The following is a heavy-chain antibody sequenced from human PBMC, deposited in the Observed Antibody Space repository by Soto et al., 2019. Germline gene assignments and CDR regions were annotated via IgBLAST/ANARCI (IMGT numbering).Heavy chain of an antibody. CDR3: ATIKIVGILTHYMDV. D-gene: IGHD3-3*01. CDR1: GDSLSTSSSYY. CDR2: MYYSGST. Sequence: PSDTLSLTCTVSGDSLSTSSSYYWGWIRQPPGKGLEWIANMYYSGSTYYNPSLKSQVTISLETSKNQFSLKLSSVTAADTAVYYCATIKIVGILTHYMDVWGKGTTVTFSS. J-gene: IGHJ6*03. V-gene: IGHV4-39*01.